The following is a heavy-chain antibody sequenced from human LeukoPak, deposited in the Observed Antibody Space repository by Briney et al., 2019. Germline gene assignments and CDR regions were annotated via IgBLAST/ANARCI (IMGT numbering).Heavy chain of an antibody. Sequence: GGSLRLSFAASGFTFSSYGMHWVRQAPGKGLEWVAFIRYDGSNKYYADSVKGRFTISRDNSKNTLYLQMGSLRAEDMAVYYCARGYGFGDVYGMDVWGQGTTVTVSS. CDR2: IRYDGSNK. D-gene: IGHD3-10*01. CDR3: ARGYGFGDVYGMDV. V-gene: IGHV3-30*02. J-gene: IGHJ6*02. CDR1: GFTFSSYG.